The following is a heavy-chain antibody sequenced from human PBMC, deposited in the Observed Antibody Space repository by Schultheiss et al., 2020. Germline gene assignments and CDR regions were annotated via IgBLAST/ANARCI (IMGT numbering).Heavy chain of an antibody. J-gene: IGHJ5*02. Sequence: GGSLRLSCAASGFTFSSYSMNWVRQAPGKGLEWVSSISSSSSYIYYADSVKGRFTISRDNAKNSLYLQMNSLRADDTAVYYCARWGVTNWFDPWGQGTLVTVSS. CDR3: ARWGVTNWFDP. D-gene: IGHD2-21*02. V-gene: IGHV3-21*04. CDR2: ISSSSSYI. CDR1: GFTFSSYS.